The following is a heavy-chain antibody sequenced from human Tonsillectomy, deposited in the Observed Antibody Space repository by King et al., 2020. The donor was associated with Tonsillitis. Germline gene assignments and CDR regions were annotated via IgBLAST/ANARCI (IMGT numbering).Heavy chain of an antibody. V-gene: IGHV2-5*02. CDR3: AHSRDGEFGDLTAVLGY. D-gene: IGHD3-10*01. J-gene: IGHJ4*02. CDR2: IYWDDDQ. Sequence: TLKESGPTLVKPTQTLTLTCTLSGFSISTSGVGVGWIRQPPGKALEWLALIYWDDDQRYSPSLRTRLTITKDTSKNQVVLTMTNMDPVDTATYYCAHSRDGEFGDLTAVLGYWGQGTLVTVSS. CDR1: GFSISTSGVG.